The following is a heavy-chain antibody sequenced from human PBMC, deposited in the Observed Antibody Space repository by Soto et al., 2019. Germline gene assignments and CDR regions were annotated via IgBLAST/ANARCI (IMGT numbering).Heavy chain of an antibody. V-gene: IGHV1-3*01. Sequence: QVQLVQSGAQVKKPGASVKVSCKASGYTFDNYALHWVRQAPGRRLEWMGWIHAGNGYTNYSANFQGRVTITRDTSASTVHMDLSSLRSEDTAVYYCARVQYSGYDFKLAVDIWGQGTMVTGSS. CDR1: GYTFDNYA. J-gene: IGHJ3*02. CDR2: IHAGNGYT. D-gene: IGHD5-12*01. CDR3: ARVQYSGYDFKLAVDI.